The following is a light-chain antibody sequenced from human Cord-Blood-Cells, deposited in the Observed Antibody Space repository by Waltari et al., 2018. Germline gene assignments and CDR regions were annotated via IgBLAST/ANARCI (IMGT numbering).Light chain of an antibody. V-gene: IGLV1-44*01. Sequence: QSVLTQPPSASGTPGQRVTISCSGSSSNIGSNTVNWYQQLPGPAPKLLIYSNSQGPSGVPGRCAGSKSGTSASLAISGLQSEDEADYYCAACDDSLNGWVFGGGTQLTVL. J-gene: IGLJ3*02. CDR3: AACDDSLNGWV. CDR2: SNS. CDR1: SSNIGSNT.